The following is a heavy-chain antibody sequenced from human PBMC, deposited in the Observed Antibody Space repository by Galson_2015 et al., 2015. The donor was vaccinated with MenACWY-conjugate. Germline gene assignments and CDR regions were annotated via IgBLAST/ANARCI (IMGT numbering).Heavy chain of an antibody. D-gene: IGHD3-10*01. CDR1: GYTFISYG. V-gene: IGHV1-18*01. CDR2: ISARNGYT. Sequence: QSGAEVKKPGESLQISCKASGYTFISYGITFVRQAPGQGLEWMGWISARNGYTNYALNLQSRVTMTRDTSASTAYMELSSVTSEDTAVYYCARNPKVTMLRGAGWFDPWGQGTLVTVSS. CDR3: ARNPKVTMLRGAGWFDP. J-gene: IGHJ5*02.